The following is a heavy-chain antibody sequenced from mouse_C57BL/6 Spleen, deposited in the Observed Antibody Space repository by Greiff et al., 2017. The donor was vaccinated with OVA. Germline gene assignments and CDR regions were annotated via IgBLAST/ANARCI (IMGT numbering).Heavy chain of an antibody. CDR1: GYTFTSYW. J-gene: IGHJ4*01. CDR3: ARGRTGTGAMDY. D-gene: IGHD4-1*01. CDR2: IDPSDSYT. Sequence: QVQLQQPGAELVKPGASVKLSCKASGYTFTSYWMQWVKQRPGQGLEWIGDIDPSDSYTNYNQKFKGKATLTVDTSSSTAYMQLSSLTSEDSAVYCCARGRTGTGAMDYWGQGTSVTVSS. V-gene: IGHV1-50*01.